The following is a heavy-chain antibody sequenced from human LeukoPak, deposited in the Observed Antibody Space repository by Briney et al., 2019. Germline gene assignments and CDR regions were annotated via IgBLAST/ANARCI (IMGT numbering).Heavy chain of an antibody. Sequence: ASVKVSCKASGYTFTGYYMHWVRQAPGQGLEWMGWINPNSGVTNYAQKFQGRFTMTRDTSISTVYMELSRLRSDDTAVYYCARQGALVKGIDYWGQGTLVTVSS. CDR2: INPNSGVT. J-gene: IGHJ4*02. V-gene: IGHV1-2*02. CDR3: ARQGALVKGIDY. CDR1: GYTFTGYY. D-gene: IGHD6-13*01.